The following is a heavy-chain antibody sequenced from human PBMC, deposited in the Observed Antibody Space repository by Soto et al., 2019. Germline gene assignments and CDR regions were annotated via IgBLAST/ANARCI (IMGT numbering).Heavy chain of an antibody. CDR2: FFSDAER. J-gene: IGHJ6*02. Sequence: QVTLKESGPVLVKPTETLTLTCSVSGFSLTNGRMGVSWIRQPPGKALEWLAHFFSDAERSYSTSMQSRLNMYKDSSGSQVVRTMTHMAPAATATYFWARMDGDYNYYGLDVWGHGIAVTVSS. CDR1: GFSLTNGRMG. CDR3: ARMDGDYNYYGLDV. V-gene: IGHV2-26*01. D-gene: IGHD4-17*01.